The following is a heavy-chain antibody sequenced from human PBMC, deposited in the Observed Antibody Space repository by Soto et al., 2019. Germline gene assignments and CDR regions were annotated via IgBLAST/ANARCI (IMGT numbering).Heavy chain of an antibody. CDR1: GYTFTSYD. Sequence: QVQLVQSGAEVKKPGASVKVSCKASGYTFTSYDINWVRQATGQGLEWMGWMNPNSGNTGYAQKFQXXATMTRNTSINTAYMELSSLRSEDTAVYSCATARGSRAVDYWGQGTLVTVSS. D-gene: IGHD1-26*01. CDR3: ATARGSRAVDY. CDR2: MNPNSGNT. J-gene: IGHJ4*02. V-gene: IGHV1-8*01.